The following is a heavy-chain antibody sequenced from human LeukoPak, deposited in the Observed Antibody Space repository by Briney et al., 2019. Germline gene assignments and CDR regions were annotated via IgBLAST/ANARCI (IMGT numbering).Heavy chain of an antibody. V-gene: IGHV4-34*01. D-gene: IGHD4-17*01. Sequence: SETLSLTCAVYGGSFSGYYWGWIRQPPGKGLEWIGEINHSGSTNYNPSLKSRVTISVDTSKNQFSLKLSSVTAADTAVYYCARRDYEEYFDYWGQGTLVTVSS. J-gene: IGHJ4*02. CDR1: GGSFSGYY. CDR3: ARRDYEEYFDY. CDR2: INHSGST.